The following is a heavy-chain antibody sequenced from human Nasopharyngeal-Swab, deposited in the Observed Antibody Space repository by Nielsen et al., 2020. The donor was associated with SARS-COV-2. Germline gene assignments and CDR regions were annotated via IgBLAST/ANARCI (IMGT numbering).Heavy chain of an antibody. Sequence: GSLRLSCTVSGYSTSSSYYWSWIRQPPGKGLEWIGYIYYSGSTNYNPSLKSRVTISVDTSKNQFSLKLSSVTAADTAVYYCARAKEWLYYMDVWGKGTTVTVSS. J-gene: IGHJ6*03. CDR3: ARAKEWLYYMDV. D-gene: IGHD3-3*01. CDR1: GYSTSSSYY. CDR2: IYYSGST. V-gene: IGHV4-61*01.